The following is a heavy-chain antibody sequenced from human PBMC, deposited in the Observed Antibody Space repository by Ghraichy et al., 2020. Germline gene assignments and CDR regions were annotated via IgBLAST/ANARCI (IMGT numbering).Heavy chain of an antibody. CDR1: GYTFTGYY. J-gene: IGHJ5*02. Sequence: ASVKVSCKASGYTFTGYYLHWLRQTPGQRLEWMGWMNPITGGARYAENFQGRVILTRDTSMNTAYMELSSLISDDTAVYYCARGSSNNRDNWFDPWGQGTLVTVSS. CDR2: MNPITGGA. D-gene: IGHD2-8*01. CDR3: ARGSSNNRDNWFDP. V-gene: IGHV1-2*02.